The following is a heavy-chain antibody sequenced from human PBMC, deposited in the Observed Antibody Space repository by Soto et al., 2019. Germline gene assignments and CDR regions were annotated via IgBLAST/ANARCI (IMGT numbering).Heavy chain of an antibody. CDR3: ARQGSSWSEWERGDAFDI. J-gene: IGHJ3*02. Sequence: GESLKISCKGSGYSFTSYWIGWVRQMPGKGLEWMGIIYPGDSDTRYSPSFQGQVTISADKSISTAYLQWSSLKASDTAMYYCARQGSSWSEWERGDAFDIWGQGTMVTVSS. V-gene: IGHV5-51*01. CDR2: IYPGDSDT. CDR1: GYSFTSYW. D-gene: IGHD6-13*01.